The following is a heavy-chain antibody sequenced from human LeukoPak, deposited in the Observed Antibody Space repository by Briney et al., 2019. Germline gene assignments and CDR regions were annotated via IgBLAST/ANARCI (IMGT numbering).Heavy chain of an antibody. Sequence: VSSVRLSGAATGFTLRSYAMGGVRHAPGKGVEGVTALSCSGGSTYYADSVKGRFTISRDNSKSTLYLQMNSLRAEDTAVYYCAKVSQQWLVPRWFDPWGQETLVTVSS. V-gene: IGHV3-23*01. CDR1: GFTLRSYA. CDR3: AKVSQQWLVPRWFDP. CDR2: LSCSGGST. D-gene: IGHD6-19*01. J-gene: IGHJ5*02.